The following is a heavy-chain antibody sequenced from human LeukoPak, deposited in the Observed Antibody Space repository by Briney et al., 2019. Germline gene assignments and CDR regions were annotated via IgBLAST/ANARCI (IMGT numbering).Heavy chain of an antibody. D-gene: IGHD5-12*01. V-gene: IGHV4-30-2*01. Sequence: SETLSLTCAVSGGSISSGGYSWSWIRQPPGKGLEWIGYIYHSGSTYYNPSLKSRVTISVDRSKNQFSLKLSSVTAADTAVYYCAPSGYDYYYYGMDVWGQGTTATVSS. CDR1: GGSISSGGYS. CDR2: IYHSGST. CDR3: APSGYDYYYYGMDV. J-gene: IGHJ6*02.